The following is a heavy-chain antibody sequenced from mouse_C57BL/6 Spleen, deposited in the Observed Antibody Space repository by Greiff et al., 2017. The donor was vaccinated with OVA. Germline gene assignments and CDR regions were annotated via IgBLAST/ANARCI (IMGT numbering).Heavy chain of an antibody. D-gene: IGHD2-4*01. J-gene: IGHJ4*01. V-gene: IGHV2-9-1*01. CDR2: IWTGGGT. CDR3: ARTYYDYDGGHGVDY. Sequence: VQVVESGPGLVAPSQSLSITCTVSGFSLTSYAISWVRQPPGKGLEWLGVIWTGGGTNYNSALKSRLSISKDNSKSQVFLKMNSLQTDDTARYYCARTYYDYDGGHGVDYWGQGTSVTVSS. CDR1: GFSLTSYA.